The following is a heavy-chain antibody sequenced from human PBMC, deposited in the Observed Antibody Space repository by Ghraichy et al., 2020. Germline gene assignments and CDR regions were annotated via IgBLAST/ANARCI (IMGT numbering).Heavy chain of an antibody. CDR2: ISSSSSTI. Sequence: GGSLRLSCAASGFTFSSYSMNWVRQAPGKGLEWVSYISSSSSTIYYADSVKGRFTISRDNAKNSLYLQMNSLRAEDTAVYYCAKDYRYQLLSEYFQHWGQGTLVTVSS. CDR1: GFTFSSYS. J-gene: IGHJ1*01. CDR3: AKDYRYQLLSEYFQH. V-gene: IGHV3-48*04. D-gene: IGHD2-2*01.